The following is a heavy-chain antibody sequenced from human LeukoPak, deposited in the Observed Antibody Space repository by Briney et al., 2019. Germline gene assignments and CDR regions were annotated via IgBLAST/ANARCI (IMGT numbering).Heavy chain of an antibody. J-gene: IGHJ2*01. CDR2: IKQDGSEK. V-gene: IGHV3-7*01. D-gene: IGHD3-16*01. CDR1: GFTFSSYW. CDR3: ARSYVEGWYFDL. Sequence: TGGSVRLSCAASGFTFSSYWMSWVRQAPGKGLEWVANIKQDGSEKYYVDSVKGRFTISRDNAKNSLYLQMNSLRVEDTAVYYCARSYVEGWYFDLWGRGTLVTVSS.